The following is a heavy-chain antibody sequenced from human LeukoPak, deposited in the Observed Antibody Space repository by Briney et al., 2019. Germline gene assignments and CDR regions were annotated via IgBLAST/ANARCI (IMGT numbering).Heavy chain of an antibody. CDR1: GLTFSSYA. Sequence: GGSLRLSCAASGLTFSSYAMSWVRQAPGKGLEWVSAISGSGGSTYYADSVKGRFTISRDNSKNTLYLQMNSLRAEDTAVYYCAKLRRGCSSTSCYGQYYFDYWGQGTLVTVSS. D-gene: IGHD2-2*01. CDR2: ISGSGGST. V-gene: IGHV3-23*01. CDR3: AKLRRGCSSTSCYGQYYFDY. J-gene: IGHJ4*02.